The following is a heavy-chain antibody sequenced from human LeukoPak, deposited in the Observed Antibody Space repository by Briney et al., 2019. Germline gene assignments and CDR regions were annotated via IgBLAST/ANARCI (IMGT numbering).Heavy chain of an antibody. CDR1: GFRFSNYW. CDR3: ARDLRSENDY. J-gene: IGHJ4*02. V-gene: IGHV3-7*04. Sequence: GGSLRLSCAASGFRFSNYWMNWVRQAPGRGLEWVANIKQDGSEIHYVDSVKGRFTISRDNAKNSLHLQMSSLRAEDTAVYYCARDLRSENDYWGQGTLATVSS. CDR2: IKQDGSEI.